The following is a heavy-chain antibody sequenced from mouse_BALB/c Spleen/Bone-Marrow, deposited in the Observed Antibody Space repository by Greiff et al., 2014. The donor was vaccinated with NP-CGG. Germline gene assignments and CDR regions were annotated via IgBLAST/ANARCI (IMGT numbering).Heavy chain of an antibody. CDR3: ARLFGTRDFDY. Sequence: VQLQQSGAELVRPGALVKLSCEASGFNIKDYFMHWVKQRPEQGLEWIGWIDPEIGNTLYDPKFQGKASITADTSSNTAYLQLSSLTSEDTAVYYCARLFGTRDFDYWGQGTTLTVSS. CDR1: GFNIKDYF. V-gene: IGHV14-1*02. J-gene: IGHJ2*01. CDR2: IDPEIGNT. D-gene: IGHD4-1*01.